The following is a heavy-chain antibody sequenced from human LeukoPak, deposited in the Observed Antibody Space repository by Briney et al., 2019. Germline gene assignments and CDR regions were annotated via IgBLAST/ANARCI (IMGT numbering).Heavy chain of an antibody. J-gene: IGHJ4*02. V-gene: IGHV4-59*01. Sequence: SETLSLTCTVSGGSISGYYWTWIRQPPGEVLEYIGCIYYTGTTNYNPSLNSRVTISVDTSKDQFALKLSSVTAADTAVYYCARVVGGVGLDYWGQGTLVTVSS. CDR2: IYYTGTT. D-gene: IGHD3-16*01. CDR3: ARVVGGVGLDY. CDR1: GGSISGYY.